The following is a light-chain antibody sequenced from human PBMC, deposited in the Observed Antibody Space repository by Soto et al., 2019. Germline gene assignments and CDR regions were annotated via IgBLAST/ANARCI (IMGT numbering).Light chain of an antibody. CDR1: QSVSSN. CDR3: QQYNNWPPLT. V-gene: IGKV3-15*01. Sequence: EIVMTQSPVTLSVSPGERATLSCRASQSVSSNLAWYQQKPGQAPRLLIYGASTRATGVPARFSGSGSGTEFTLTISSLQSEDCAVYYCQQYNNWPPLTFGGGTEVEIK. J-gene: IGKJ4*01. CDR2: GAS.